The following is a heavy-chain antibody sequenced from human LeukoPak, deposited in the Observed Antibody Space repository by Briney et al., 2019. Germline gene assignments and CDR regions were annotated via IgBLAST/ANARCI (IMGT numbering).Heavy chain of an antibody. CDR3: ARGARGDSSGYHPLDY. D-gene: IGHD3-22*01. CDR1: GFTFSSYG. Sequence: PGRSLRLSCAASGFTFSSYGMHWVRQAPGKGLEWVAVIWYDGSNKYYADSVKGRFTISRDNSKNTLYLQMNSLRAEDTAVYYCARGARGDSSGYHPLDYWGQGTLVTVSS. V-gene: IGHV3-33*01. CDR2: IWYDGSNK. J-gene: IGHJ4*02.